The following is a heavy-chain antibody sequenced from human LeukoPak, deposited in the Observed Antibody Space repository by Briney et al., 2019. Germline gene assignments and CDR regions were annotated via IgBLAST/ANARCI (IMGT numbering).Heavy chain of an antibody. CDR1: GDSISRSSYF. Sequence: SETLSLTCTVSGDSISRSSYFWAWIRQPPGKGLEWIGSVYSSGSTYYNPSLRSQITISVDTSKNQFSLKLSSVTAADTAVYYCARAGRNGYYFDYWGQGTLVTVSS. V-gene: IGHV4-39*07. CDR2: VYSSGST. CDR3: ARAGRNGYYFDY. J-gene: IGHJ4*02. D-gene: IGHD1-1*01.